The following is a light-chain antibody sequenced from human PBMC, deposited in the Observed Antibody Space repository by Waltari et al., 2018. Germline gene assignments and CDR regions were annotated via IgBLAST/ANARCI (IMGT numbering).Light chain of an antibody. V-gene: IGKV3D-7*01. CDR3: QQDFNLPYT. CDR1: QSVSGSY. J-gene: IGKJ2*01. CDR2: GAS. Sequence: EIVMTQSPATLSLSPGQRATLSCRASQSVSGSYLSWHQQKPGQAPRLLIYGASTRATGIPDRFSGSGSGTDFTLTISSLQPEDFAVYYCQQDFNLPYTFGQGTKLEIK.